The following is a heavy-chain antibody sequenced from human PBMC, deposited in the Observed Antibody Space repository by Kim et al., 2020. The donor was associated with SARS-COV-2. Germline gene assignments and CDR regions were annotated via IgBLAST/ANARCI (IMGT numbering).Heavy chain of an antibody. V-gene: IGHV3-23*01. D-gene: IGHD6-13*01. J-gene: IGHJ1*01. CDR3: AKAPGTSIWYVYVKS. CDR1: GFSFSSYA. CDR2: ISPSGGTT. Sequence: GGSLRLSCAVSGFSFSSYAMNWVRQAPGKGLEWVSTISPSGGTTYYAASVKGRFTISRDNSNNTVYLQMSSLSAEDTAVYYCAKAPGTSIWYVYVKSWGQGTLVTVSS.